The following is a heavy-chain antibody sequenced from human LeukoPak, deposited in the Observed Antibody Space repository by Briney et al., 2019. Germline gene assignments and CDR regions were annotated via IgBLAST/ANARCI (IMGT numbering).Heavy chain of an antibody. V-gene: IGHV3-33*01. CDR1: GFTFISYG. CDR3: AREGNGDCFDY. Sequence: GGSLRLSCAAPGFTFISYGMHWVRQAPGKGLEWVAAIWYVGSNKYYADSVKGRFTISRDNSKNTLYLQMNSLRAEDTAVYYCAREGNGDCFDYWGQGTLVTVSS. J-gene: IGHJ4*02. CDR2: IWYVGSNK. D-gene: IGHD4-17*01.